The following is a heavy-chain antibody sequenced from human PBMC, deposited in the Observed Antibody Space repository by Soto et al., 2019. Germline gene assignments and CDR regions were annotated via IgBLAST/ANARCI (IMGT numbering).Heavy chain of an antibody. CDR2: IYHSGST. CDR1: GYSIISGHY. V-gene: IGHV4-38-2*01. D-gene: IGHD3-3*01. J-gene: IGHJ3*02. CDR3: ARASATDYDFWSGYRSFDAFDI. Sequence: SETLSLTCAVSGYSIISGHYWGWIRQPPGKGLEWIGSIYHSGSTYYNPSLKSRVSISVDTSKDDFSLRLNSVTAADTAVYYCARASATDYDFWSGYRSFDAFDIWGQGTMVTVSS.